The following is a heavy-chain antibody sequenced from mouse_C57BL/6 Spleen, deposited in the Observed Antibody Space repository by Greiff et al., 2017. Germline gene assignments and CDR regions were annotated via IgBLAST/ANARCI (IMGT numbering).Heavy chain of an antibody. CDR1: GFSLSTSGMG. D-gene: IGHD4-1*01. Sequence: QVTLKVSGPGILQSSQSLSLTCSSSGFSLSTSGMGVSWIRQPSGKGLEWLAHPYWDDDKRYNPFLNSRPTISKDTSSNQVFLKITSVDTADAAAYYCARRANCDSYFDVWGTGTTVTVSS. CDR2: PYWDDDK. V-gene: IGHV8-12*01. CDR3: ARRANCDSYFDV. J-gene: IGHJ1*03.